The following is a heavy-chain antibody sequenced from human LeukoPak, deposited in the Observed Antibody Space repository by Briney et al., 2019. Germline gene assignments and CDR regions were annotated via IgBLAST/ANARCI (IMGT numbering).Heavy chain of an antibody. D-gene: IGHD1-7*01. CDR1: GFTFSSYG. Sequence: GGSLRLSCAASGFTFSSYGMHWVRQAPGKGLEWVAVIWYDGSNRYYADSVKGRFTISRDNSKNTLYLQMNSLRAEDTAVYYCAKECLNYNWNYMVYFDYWGQGTLVTVSS. J-gene: IGHJ4*02. CDR3: AKECLNYNWNYMVYFDY. V-gene: IGHV3-33*06. CDR2: IWYDGSNR.